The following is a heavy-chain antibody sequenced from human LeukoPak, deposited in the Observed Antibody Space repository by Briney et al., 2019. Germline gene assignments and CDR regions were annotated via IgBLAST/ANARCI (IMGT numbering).Heavy chain of an antibody. V-gene: IGHV3-23*01. D-gene: IGHD2-21*01. CDR1: GITFSTYV. J-gene: IGHJ6*03. CDR3: AKVLNCGGDCYYMDV. Sequence: GGSLRLSCAASGITFSTYVMTWVRQAPGKGLEWVSAIVDSGDSTFYTDSVKGRFIISRDNSKSTLYLQMNSLRAEDTAVYYCAKVLNCGGDCYYMDVWGKGTTVTVSS. CDR2: IVDSGDST.